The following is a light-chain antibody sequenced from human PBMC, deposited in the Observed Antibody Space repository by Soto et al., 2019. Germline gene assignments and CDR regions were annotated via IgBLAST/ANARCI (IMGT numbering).Light chain of an antibody. CDR3: SSYSISTAYL. CDR2: EVS. V-gene: IGLV2-14*01. CDR1: SSDVGGYDY. J-gene: IGLJ1*01. Sequence: QSALTQPASVSGSPGQSITISCTGTSSDVGGYDYVSWYQIHPGKAPKLMVFEVSNRPSGVSYRFSGSKSGNTASLTISGLQAEDEADYFYSSYSISTAYLFGTGTKLTVL.